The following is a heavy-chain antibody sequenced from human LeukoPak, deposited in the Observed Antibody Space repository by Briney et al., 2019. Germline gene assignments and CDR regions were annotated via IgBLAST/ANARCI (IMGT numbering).Heavy chain of an antibody. CDR3: ARGYGGNSGAFDI. CDR2: ISGSGGNT. V-gene: IGHV3-23*01. Sequence: GGSLRLSCAASGFTFSSYAMSWVRQAPGKGLEWVSAISGSGGNTYYADSVKGRFTISRDNSKNTLYLQMNSLRAEDTAVYYCARGYGGNSGAFDIWGQGTMVTVSS. CDR1: GFTFSSYA. D-gene: IGHD4-23*01. J-gene: IGHJ3*02.